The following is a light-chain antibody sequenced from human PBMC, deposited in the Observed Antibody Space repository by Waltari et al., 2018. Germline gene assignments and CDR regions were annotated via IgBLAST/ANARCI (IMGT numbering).Light chain of an antibody. Sequence: SSELTQDPAVSVAMGQTVRITCHGNSIRSYYASWYQQRPGQAPILVIYDKNNRPSGVPDRFSGSSSDNTASLTITGAQAEDEASYYCHSRDASGVGGSFGGGTKLTVL. CDR3: HSRDASGVGGS. V-gene: IGLV3-19*01. CDR1: SIRSYY. CDR2: DKN. J-gene: IGLJ2*01.